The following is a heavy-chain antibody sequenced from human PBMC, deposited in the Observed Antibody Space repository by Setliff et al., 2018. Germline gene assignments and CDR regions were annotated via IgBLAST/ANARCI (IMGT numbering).Heavy chain of an antibody. CDR1: GDSISNDYW. Sequence: SETLSLTCAVSGDSISNDYWWSRVRQPPERELEWIGEINQSGTTNYNPPLKGRATISVDNSKNQFSLNLNSVTVADTAVYFCARGVRTGHLDSWGQGTLVTVSS. D-gene: IGHD1-1*01. CDR3: ARGVRTGHLDS. CDR2: INQSGTT. V-gene: IGHV4-4*02. J-gene: IGHJ4*02.